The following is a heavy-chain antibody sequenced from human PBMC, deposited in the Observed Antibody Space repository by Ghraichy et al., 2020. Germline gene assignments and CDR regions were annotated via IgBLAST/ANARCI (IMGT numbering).Heavy chain of an antibody. D-gene: IGHD6-19*01. Sequence: ASVKVSCKASGYTFTSYDINWVRQATGQGLEWMGWMNPNSGNTGYAQKFQGRVTMTRNTSISTAYMELSSLRSEDTAVYYCARESEDGSGWYLRYGMDVWGQGTTVTVSS. V-gene: IGHV1-8*01. J-gene: IGHJ6*02. CDR1: GYTFTSYD. CDR2: MNPNSGNT. CDR3: ARESEDGSGWYLRYGMDV.